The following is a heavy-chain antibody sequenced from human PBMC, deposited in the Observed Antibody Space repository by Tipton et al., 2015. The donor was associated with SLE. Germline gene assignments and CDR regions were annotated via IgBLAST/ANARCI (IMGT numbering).Heavy chain of an antibody. D-gene: IGHD3-10*01. CDR3: ARAGERITMVRGVFDY. V-gene: IGHV3-48*03. CDR1: GFTFSSYE. CDR2: ISSSGSTI. J-gene: IGHJ4*02. Sequence: GSLRLSCAASGFTFSSYEMNWVRQAPGKGLEWVSYISSSGSTIYYADSVKGRFTISRDNAKNSLYLQMNSLRAEDTAVYYCARAGERITMVRGVFDYWGQGTLVTVSS.